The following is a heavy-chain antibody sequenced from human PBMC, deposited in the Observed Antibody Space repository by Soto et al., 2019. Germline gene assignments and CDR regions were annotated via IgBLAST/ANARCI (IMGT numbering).Heavy chain of an antibody. Sequence: QVQLVESGGGVVKPGRSLRLSCAASGFNFSRPAMHWVRQAPGKGLEWVAGISYDGSEKYYADSGQGRFTISRDSSKNTLYLQLESLGPEDQAVYYCAREVGGSYPPGWGQGTLVTVFS. D-gene: IGHD1-26*01. CDR1: GFNFSRPA. V-gene: IGHV3-30-3*01. CDR3: AREVGGSYPPG. J-gene: IGHJ4*02. CDR2: ISYDGSEK.